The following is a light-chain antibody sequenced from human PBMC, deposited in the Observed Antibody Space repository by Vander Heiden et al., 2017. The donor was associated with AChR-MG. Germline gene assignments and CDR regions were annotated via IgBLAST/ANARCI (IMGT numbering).Light chain of an antibody. CDR3: CSYAGSYVV. J-gene: IGLJ2*01. V-gene: IGLV2-11*01. CDR2: DVT. Sequence: QSALTHPRPVSGSPGQSVTISCTGRSSDVGGYHFFSGHKQYPGKAPKVMIYDVTKRPSGVPDRFSGSKSGNTASLTISGLQADDEADYYCCSYAGSYVVFGGGTKLTVL. CDR1: SSDVGGYHF.